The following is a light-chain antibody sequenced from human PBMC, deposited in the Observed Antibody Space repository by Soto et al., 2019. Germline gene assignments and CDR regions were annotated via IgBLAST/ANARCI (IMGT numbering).Light chain of an antibody. CDR1: QAIRND. CDR2: AAS. J-gene: IGKJ1*01. CDR3: QQYNSYSEA. V-gene: IGKV1-17*01. Sequence: DIQMTHSPSSLSASVGDRVTITCQASQAIRNDLGGYQQKPAKAPKRLIYAASSLQSGVPSRFSGSGSGTEFTLTLSSVKRDDFATYYCQQYNSYSEAFGEGTKVDVK.